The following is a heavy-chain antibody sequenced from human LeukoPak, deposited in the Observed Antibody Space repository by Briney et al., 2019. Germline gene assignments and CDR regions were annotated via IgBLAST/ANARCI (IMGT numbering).Heavy chain of an antibody. CDR3: ARGSDAFSGSYYFDY. CDR1: GGSISSGGYS. J-gene: IGHJ4*02. Sequence: SQTLSLTCAVSGGSISSGGYSWSWIRQPPGKGLEWIGYIYHSGSTYYNPSLKSRVTKSVDRSKNQFSLKLSSVTAADTAVYYCARGSDAFSGSYYFDYWGQGTLVTVSS. D-gene: IGHD3-22*01. CDR2: IYHSGST. V-gene: IGHV4-30-2*01.